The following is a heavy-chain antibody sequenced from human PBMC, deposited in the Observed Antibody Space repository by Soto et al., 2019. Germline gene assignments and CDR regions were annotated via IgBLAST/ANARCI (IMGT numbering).Heavy chain of an antibody. V-gene: IGHV3-23*01. CDR1: GFTFGSYA. J-gene: IGHJ4*02. CDR3: ANALGSCGSSSACGFDY. Sequence: GGSLRLSCAASGFTFGSYAMNWVRQAPGKGLEWVAAIRGSGGNKYYADSVKGRFTISRDNSKNTLYLQMNSLRAEDTAVYYCANALGSCGSSSACGFDYWGQGTLVTVSS. D-gene: IGHD2-15*01. CDR2: IRGSGGNK.